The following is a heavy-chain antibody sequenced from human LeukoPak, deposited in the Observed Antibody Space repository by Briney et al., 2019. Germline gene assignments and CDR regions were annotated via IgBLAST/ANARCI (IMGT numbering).Heavy chain of an antibody. CDR2: ITNDGSST. Sequence: GGSLRLSCAASGLTFSSHWMHWVRQAPGKGLVWVSRITNDGSSTTYADSVKGRFTISRDNAKNMLYLQVNSLRAEDTAVYYCAREEGGGTVTTRMGGMDVWGQGTTVTVSS. D-gene: IGHD4-17*01. CDR1: GLTFSSHW. V-gene: IGHV3-74*01. J-gene: IGHJ6*02. CDR3: AREEGGGTVTTRMGGMDV.